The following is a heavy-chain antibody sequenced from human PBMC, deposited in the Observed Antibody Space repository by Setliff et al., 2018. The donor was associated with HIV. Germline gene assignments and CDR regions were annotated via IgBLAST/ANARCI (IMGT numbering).Heavy chain of an antibody. V-gene: IGHV1-69*13. J-gene: IGHJ4*02. Sequence: SVKVSCKASGGTFRSNAISWLRQAPGQGLEWMGGIIPIFHTPNYAQKFQGRVTITADESTSTAYMKLNSLTSEDTAVDYCARRIGYSSSPGDPLFDYWGQGTLVTVSS. CDR1: GGTFRSNA. CDR3: ARRIGYSSSPGDPLFDY. D-gene: IGHD6-6*01. CDR2: IIPIFHTP.